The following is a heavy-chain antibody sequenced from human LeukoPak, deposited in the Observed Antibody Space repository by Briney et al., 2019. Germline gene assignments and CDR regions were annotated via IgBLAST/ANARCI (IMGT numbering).Heavy chain of an antibody. Sequence: ASVKVSCKASGYTFNSYYMHWVRQAPGQGLEWMGIINPGRGSTTYAQKFQGRVTLTRDTSTSTVFMELSSLRSEDTAVYYCASGSYYYDSSGLDYWGQGTLVTVSS. D-gene: IGHD3-22*01. V-gene: IGHV1-46*02. J-gene: IGHJ4*02. CDR1: GYTFNSYY. CDR2: INPGRGST. CDR3: ASGSYYYDSSGLDY.